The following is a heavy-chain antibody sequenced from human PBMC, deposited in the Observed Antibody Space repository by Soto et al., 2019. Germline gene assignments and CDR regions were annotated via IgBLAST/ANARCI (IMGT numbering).Heavy chain of an antibody. D-gene: IGHD2-2*01. CDR3: ARLHGYCISSSCHGHYAMDV. J-gene: IGHJ6*02. Sequence: PSEILSLTCTVSGGSISSSSYYWGWIRQPPGKGLEWIGSIYYSGSTYYNPSLKSRVTISVDTSKNQFSLKLSSVTAADTAVYYCARLHGYCISSSCHGHYAMDVWGQGTTVTVS. CDR2: IYYSGST. CDR1: GGSISSSSYY. V-gene: IGHV4-39*01.